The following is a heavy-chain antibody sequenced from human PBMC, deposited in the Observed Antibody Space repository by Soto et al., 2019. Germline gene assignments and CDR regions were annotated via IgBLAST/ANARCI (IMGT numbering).Heavy chain of an antibody. CDR3: ASSWLESYFDY. CDR1: GGSISSFY. J-gene: IGHJ4*02. Sequence: ETLSLTCTVSGGSISSFYWSWIRQPPGKGLQWIGSIYYSGSTNYNPSLKSRLTISIDTSKNHFSLKLSSVTAADTAVYYCASSWLESYFDYWGQGTLVTVSS. V-gene: IGHV4-59*01. D-gene: IGHD6-13*01. CDR2: IYYSGST.